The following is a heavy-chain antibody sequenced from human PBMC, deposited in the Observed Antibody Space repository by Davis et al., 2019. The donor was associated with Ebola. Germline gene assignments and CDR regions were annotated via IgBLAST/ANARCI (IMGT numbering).Heavy chain of an antibody. Sequence: PGGSLRLSCAASGFTFSSYAMSWVRQAPGKGLEWVSAISGSGGSTYYADSVKGRFTISRDNSKNTLYLQMNSLRAEDTAVYYCAKDLAPDFWSGYYLYYYGMDVWGQGTTVTVSS. J-gene: IGHJ6*02. CDR1: GFTFSSYA. CDR3: AKDLAPDFWSGYYLYYYGMDV. CDR2: ISGSGGST. D-gene: IGHD3-3*01. V-gene: IGHV3-23*01.